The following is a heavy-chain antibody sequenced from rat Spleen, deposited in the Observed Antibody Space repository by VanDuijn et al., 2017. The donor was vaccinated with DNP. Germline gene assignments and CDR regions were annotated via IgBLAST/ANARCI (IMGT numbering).Heavy chain of an antibody. J-gene: IGHJ2*01. V-gene: IGHV2-30*01. D-gene: IGHD5-1*01. CDR3: ASLGLGPDH. Sequence: QVQLKESGPGLVQPSQTLSLTCTVSGFSLTSYNIHWVRQPAGKGLEWMGIIWTGGSTDYTSGLKSRLRISRDTSKSQVFLKMNSLQTEDTATYYCASLGLGPDHWGQGVMVTVSS. CDR2: IWTGGST. CDR1: GFSLTSYN.